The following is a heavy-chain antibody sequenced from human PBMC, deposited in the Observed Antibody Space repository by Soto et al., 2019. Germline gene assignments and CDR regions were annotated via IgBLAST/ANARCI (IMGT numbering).Heavy chain of an antibody. J-gene: IGHJ4*02. V-gene: IGHV1-8*01. D-gene: IGHD4-4*01. CDR2: MNPKRANT. CDR1: RYTFISYD. CDR3: ARSPSWETTVTPYYFDY. Sequence: ASVKVSCKASRYTFISYDINWVRQATGQGLEWKGWMNPKRANTGYAQNFQGRVNMTRNTSISTAYMELSSLRSEDTAVYYCARSPSWETTVTPYYFDYWGQGTLVTVSS.